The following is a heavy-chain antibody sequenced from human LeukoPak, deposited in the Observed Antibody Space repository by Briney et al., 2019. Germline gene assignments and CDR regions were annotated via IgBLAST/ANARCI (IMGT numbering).Heavy chain of an antibody. CDR1: GGTFSSYA. V-gene: IGHV1-69*13. CDR2: ITPIFGTA. Sequence: SVKVSCKASGGTFSSYAISWVRHAPGQGLEWMGGITPIFGTANYAQKFQGRVTITADESTSTAYMELSSLRSEDTAVYYCATPGKAITIFGVVNNYYYYMDVWGKGTAVTVSS. J-gene: IGHJ6*03. CDR3: ATPGKAITIFGVVNNYYYYMDV. D-gene: IGHD3-3*01.